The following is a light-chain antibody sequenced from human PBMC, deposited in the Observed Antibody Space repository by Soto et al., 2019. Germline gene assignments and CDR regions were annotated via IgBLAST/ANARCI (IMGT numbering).Light chain of an antibody. V-gene: IGKV3-20*01. Sequence: EIVLTQSPGTLSLSPGERATLSCRASQSVSSGHLAWYQQKPGQAPRLLIYGASSRATGIPDRFSGSGSGTDFALTISRLEPEDFAVYYCQQYGSSPWTVGQGTKVDSK. CDR2: GAS. J-gene: IGKJ1*01. CDR3: QQYGSSPWT. CDR1: QSVSSGH.